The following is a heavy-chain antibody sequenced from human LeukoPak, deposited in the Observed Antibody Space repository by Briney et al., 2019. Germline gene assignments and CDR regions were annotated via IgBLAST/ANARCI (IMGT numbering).Heavy chain of an antibody. CDR1: GFTFSSYA. J-gene: IGHJ4*02. CDR3: ASGPIPHSGMYPY. D-gene: IGHD1-26*01. V-gene: IGHV3-23*01. CDR2: ISGSGDNT. Sequence: GGSLRLSCAASGFTFSSYAMSWVRQVPGKGLEWVSVISGSGDNTYYADSVKGRFTVSRDNSKNTLDLQMNSLRVEDTAVYYCASGPIPHSGMYPYWGQGTLVTVSS.